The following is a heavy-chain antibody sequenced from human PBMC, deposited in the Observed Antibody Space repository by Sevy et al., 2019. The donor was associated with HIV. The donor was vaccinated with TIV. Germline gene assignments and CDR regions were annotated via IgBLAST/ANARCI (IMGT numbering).Heavy chain of an antibody. CDR3: ARDSGYSSKWYPAY. D-gene: IGHD6-13*01. CDR1: GFTFSSHG. CDR2: ISYDGNYN. Sequence: GESLKISCAASGFTFSSHGMHWVRQAPGKGLEWMAVISYDGNYNSYGDSGRGRFTSSRDDSKNTLYLQMNRLRPDDTAVYYCARDSGYSSKWYPAYWGQGTLVTVSS. J-gene: IGHJ4*02. V-gene: IGHV3-30*03.